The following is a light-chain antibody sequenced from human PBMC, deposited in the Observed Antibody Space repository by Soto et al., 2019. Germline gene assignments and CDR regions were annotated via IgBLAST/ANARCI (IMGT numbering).Light chain of an antibody. CDR1: QSINTY. CDR2: DAS. J-gene: IGKJ5*01. CDR3: QQRRSWQVT. Sequence: EHVLTQSPATLSLSPGEGARLSCRASQSINTYLAWYQQKPGQAPRLLIYDASKRATGIPARFSGSGSGTNFTLTISSLEPEDFAVYYCQQRRSWQVTFGQGTQLEIK. V-gene: IGKV3D-11*02.